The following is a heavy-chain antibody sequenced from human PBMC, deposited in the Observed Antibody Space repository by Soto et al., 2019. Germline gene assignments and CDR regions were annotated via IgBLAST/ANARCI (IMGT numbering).Heavy chain of an antibody. CDR1: GFTFSSYS. Sequence: GGSLRLSCAASGFTFSSYSMNWVRQAPGKGLEWVSYISSSSSTIYYADTVKVRFTISRDNAKNSLYLQMNSLRAEDTAVYYCAREPGFYVPYWYFDLWGRDTLVTVSS. D-gene: IGHD3-16*01. V-gene: IGHV3-48*04. CDR3: AREPGFYVPYWYFDL. CDR2: ISSSSSTI. J-gene: IGHJ2*01.